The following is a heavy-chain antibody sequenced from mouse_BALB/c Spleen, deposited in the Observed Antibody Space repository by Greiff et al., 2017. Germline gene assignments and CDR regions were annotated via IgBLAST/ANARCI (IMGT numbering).Heavy chain of an antibody. CDR3: VSIYDRYDGFFDY. CDR1: GYSFTSYW. J-gene: IGHJ2*01. V-gene: IGHV1S127*01. CDR2: IDPSDSET. D-gene: IGHD2-14*01. Sequence: QVHVKQSGPQLVRPGASVKISCKASGYSFTSYWMHWVKQRPGQGLEWIGMIDPSDSETRLNQKFKDKATLTVDKSSSTAYMQLSSPTSEDSAVYYCVSIYDRYDGFFDYWGQGTTLTVSS.